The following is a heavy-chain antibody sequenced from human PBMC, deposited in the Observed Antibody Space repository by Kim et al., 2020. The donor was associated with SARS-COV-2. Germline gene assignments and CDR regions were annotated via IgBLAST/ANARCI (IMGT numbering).Heavy chain of an antibody. CDR1: GFTFSSYA. CDR2: ISYDGSNK. J-gene: IGHJ3*02. V-gene: IGHV3-30-3*01. Sequence: GGSLRLSCAASGFTFSSYAMHWVRQAPGKGLEWVAVISYDGSNKYYADSVKGRFTISRDNSKNTLYLQMNSLRAEDTAVYYCAREYCSSTSCHSLAFDI. D-gene: IGHD2-2*01. CDR3: AREYCSSTSCHSLAFDI.